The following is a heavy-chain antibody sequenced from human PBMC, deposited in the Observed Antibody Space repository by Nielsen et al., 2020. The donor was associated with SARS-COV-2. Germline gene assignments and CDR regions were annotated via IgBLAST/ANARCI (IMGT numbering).Heavy chain of an antibody. CDR3: AKDYGRGGRWLQSPRPKNYFDY. D-gene: IGHD5-24*01. Sequence: GESLKISCAASGFTFSGSAMHWVRQASGKGLEWVGRIRSKANSYATAYAASVKGRFTISRDDSKNTAYLQMNSLRAEDTAVYYCAKDYGRGGRWLQSPRPKNYFDYWGQGTLVTVSS. J-gene: IGHJ4*02. CDR2: IRSKANSYAT. CDR1: GFTFSGSA. V-gene: IGHV3-73*01.